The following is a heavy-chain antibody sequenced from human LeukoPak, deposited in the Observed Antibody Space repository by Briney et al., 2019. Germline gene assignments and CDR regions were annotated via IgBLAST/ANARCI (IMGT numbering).Heavy chain of an antibody. CDR3: ARGGITIFGVVIKNNWFDP. J-gene: IGHJ5*02. CDR2: INPNSGGT. V-gene: IGHV1-2*02. CDR1: GYTFTGYY. Sequence: ASVKVSCKASGYTFTGYYMHWVRQAPGQGLEWMGWINPNSGGTNYAQKFQGRATMTRDTSISTAYMELSRLRSDDTAVYYCARGGITIFGVVIKNNWFDPWGQGTLVTVSS. D-gene: IGHD3-3*01.